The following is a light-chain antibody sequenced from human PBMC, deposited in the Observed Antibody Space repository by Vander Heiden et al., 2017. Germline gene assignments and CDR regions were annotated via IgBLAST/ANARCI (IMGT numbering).Light chain of an antibody. CDR3: QQSDSTLPYT. Sequence: DIVMTQSPDSLAVSLGERATINCKSSQSVFDSSNNKNYLAWYQQKPGQPPKLLIYWASTRESGVPDRFSGSGSGTDFTLTISSLQAEDVAVYYCQQSDSTLPYTFGQGTKLEIK. CDR1: QSVFDSSNNKNY. V-gene: IGKV4-1*01. J-gene: IGKJ2*01. CDR2: WAS.